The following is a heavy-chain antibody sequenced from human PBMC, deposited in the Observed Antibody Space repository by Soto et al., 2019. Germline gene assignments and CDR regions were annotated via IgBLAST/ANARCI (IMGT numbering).Heavy chain of an antibody. Sequence: SETLSLTCAVYGGSFSGYYWSWIRQPPGKGLEWIGEINHSGSTNYNPSLKSRVTISVDTSKNQFSLKLSSVTAADTAGYYCAGYSCGYLDAFDIWGQGTMVTVSS. D-gene: IGHD5-18*01. CDR1: GGSFSGYY. CDR2: INHSGST. V-gene: IGHV4-34*01. J-gene: IGHJ3*02. CDR3: AGYSCGYLDAFDI.